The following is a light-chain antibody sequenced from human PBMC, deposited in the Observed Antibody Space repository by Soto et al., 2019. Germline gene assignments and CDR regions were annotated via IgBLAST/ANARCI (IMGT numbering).Light chain of an antibody. CDR1: QSVSSN. V-gene: IGKV3-15*01. Sequence: EIVMTQSPATLSVSPGERATLSCRASQSVSSNLAWYQQKPGQAPRLLIYGASTRATGIAARFSGSGSGTEFTLTISSRQSEDVAVYYCQQYNNWPPRITFGPGTKVDIK. CDR3: QQYNNWPPRIT. J-gene: IGKJ3*01. CDR2: GAS.